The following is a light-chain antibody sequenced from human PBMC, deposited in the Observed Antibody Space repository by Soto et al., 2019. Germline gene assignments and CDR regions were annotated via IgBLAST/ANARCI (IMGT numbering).Light chain of an antibody. Sequence: QSALTQPASVSGSPGQAITIACTGTSSTVGGFNVVSWYQQHPGKAPKVILYEGIKRPSGVSNRFSGSNSGSTASLTISGLQAEDEADYYCCSYVGATTYVFGTGTKLTVL. J-gene: IGLJ1*01. CDR2: EGI. V-gene: IGLV2-23*01. CDR1: SSTVGGFNV. CDR3: CSYVGATTYV.